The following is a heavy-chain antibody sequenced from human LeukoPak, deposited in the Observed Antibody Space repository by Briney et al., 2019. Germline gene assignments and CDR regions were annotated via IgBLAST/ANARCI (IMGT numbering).Heavy chain of an antibody. V-gene: IGHV4-59*11. J-gene: IGHJ5*02. CDR2: IYYSGST. CDR3: ARDLGGGGCYYDSSGYLNWFDP. Sequence: SETLSLTCTVSGGSISSHYWSWIRQPPGKGLEWIGYIYYSGSTNYNPSLKSRVTISVDTSKNQFSLKLSSVTAADTAVYYCARDLGGGGCYYDSSGYLNWFDPWGQGTLVTVSS. CDR1: GGSISSHY. D-gene: IGHD3-22*01.